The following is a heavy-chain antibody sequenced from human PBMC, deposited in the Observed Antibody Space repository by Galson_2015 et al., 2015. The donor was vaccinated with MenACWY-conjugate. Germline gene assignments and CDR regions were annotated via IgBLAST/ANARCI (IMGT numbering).Heavy chain of an antibody. CDR3: AKDKDFSSRSGALDI. Sequence: SLRLSCAASGFTFSTYAMSWVRQGPGKGLERVSSVSAGGGSTYYADSVKGRFTISRDNSKNTLYVQTNSLRAEDTAVYYCAKDKDFSSRSGALDIWGQGTMVTVSS. D-gene: IGHD6-13*01. V-gene: IGHV3-23*01. CDR2: VSAGGGST. J-gene: IGHJ3*02. CDR1: GFTFSTYA.